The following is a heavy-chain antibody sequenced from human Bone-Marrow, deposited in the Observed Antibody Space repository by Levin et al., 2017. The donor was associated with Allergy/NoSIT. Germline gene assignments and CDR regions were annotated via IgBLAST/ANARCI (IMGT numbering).Heavy chain of an antibody. J-gene: IGHJ4*02. D-gene: IGHD3-22*01. CDR2: VFHTGTT. CDR3: ARLKWDSSGYYPDY. CDR1: GDPFSTFY. Sequence: PSQTLSLTCTVSGDPFSTFYWSWIRQVPGKGMEWIGFVFHTGTTNYNPFLKSRVTMSVDKSKNKFFLEVTSATAADTAVYYCARLKWDSSGYYPDYWGQGTLVTVSS. V-gene: IGHV4-59*08.